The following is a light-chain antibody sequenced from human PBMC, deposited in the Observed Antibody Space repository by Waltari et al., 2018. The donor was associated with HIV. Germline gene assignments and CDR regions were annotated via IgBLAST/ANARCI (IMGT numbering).Light chain of an antibody. CDR2: GNN. Sequence: QSVLTQPPSVSGAPGPRVPIPCTGSRSNIGAGYDVHWYQQLPGTAPKLLIYGNNNRPSGVPDRFSGSKSATSASLAITGLQAEDEADYYCQSYDSSLSGWVFGGGTKLTVL. CDR1: RSNIGAGYD. V-gene: IGLV1-40*01. CDR3: QSYDSSLSGWV. J-gene: IGLJ3*02.